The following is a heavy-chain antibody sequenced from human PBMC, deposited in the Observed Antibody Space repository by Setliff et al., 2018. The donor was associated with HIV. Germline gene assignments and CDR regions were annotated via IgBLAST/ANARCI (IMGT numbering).Heavy chain of an antibody. CDR3: ARDHIVATIRDYYYGMDV. J-gene: IGHJ6*02. CDR2: IYYSGST. CDR1: GGSISSYH. D-gene: IGHD5-12*01. V-gene: IGHV4-59*01. Sequence: NPSETLSLTCSLSGGSISSYHWNWIRQPPGKGLEWIGYIYYSGSTNYNPSLKSRVTISVDTSKNQFSLKLSSVTPADTAVYYCARDHIVATIRDYYYGMDVWGQGTTVTVSS.